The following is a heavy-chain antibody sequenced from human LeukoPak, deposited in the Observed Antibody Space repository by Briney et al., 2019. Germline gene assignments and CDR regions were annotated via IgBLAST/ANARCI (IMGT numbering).Heavy chain of an antibody. D-gene: IGHD6-19*01. J-gene: IGHJ6*03. CDR3: ARFRIAVADAYYYYYMDV. Sequence: SETLSLTCAVYGGSFSGYYWSWIRQPPGKGLEWIGEINHSGSTNCNPSLKNRVTISVDTSKNQFSLKLSSVTAADTAVYYCARFRIAVADAYYYYYMDVWGKGTTVTVSS. V-gene: IGHV4-34*01. CDR2: INHSGST. CDR1: GGSFSGYY.